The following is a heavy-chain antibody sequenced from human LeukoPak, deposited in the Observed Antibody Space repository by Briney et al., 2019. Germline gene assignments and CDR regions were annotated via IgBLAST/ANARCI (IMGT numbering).Heavy chain of an antibody. V-gene: IGHV3-30*03. CDR2: ISYDGSNK. J-gene: IGHJ3*02. CDR3: TTIPWESFDAFDI. Sequence: GGSLRLSCAASGFTFSSYGMHWVRQAPGKGLEWVAVISYDGSNKYYADSVKGRFTISRDNSKNTLYLQMNSLKAEDTAVYYCTTIPWESFDAFDIWGQGTMVTVSS. D-gene: IGHD3-10*01. CDR1: GFTFSSYG.